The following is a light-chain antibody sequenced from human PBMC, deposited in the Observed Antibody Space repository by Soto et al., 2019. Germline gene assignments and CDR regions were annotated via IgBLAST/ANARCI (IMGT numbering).Light chain of an antibody. Sequence: EIVLTQSPGTLSLSPGQRATLSCRASESVSRNHVAWYQQKPGQAPRLLIYATSNGAPGIPDRFGGSGSETDFTLTIYGLEPEDVPVYYCQYCGSPRTFGQGTRVEI. CDR3: QYCGSPRT. V-gene: IGKV3-20*01. CDR1: ESVSRNH. J-gene: IGKJ1*01. CDR2: ATS.